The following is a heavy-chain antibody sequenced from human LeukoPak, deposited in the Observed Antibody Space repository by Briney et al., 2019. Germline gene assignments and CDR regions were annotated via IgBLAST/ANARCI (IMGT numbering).Heavy chain of an antibody. V-gene: IGHV3-21*01. Sequence: PGGSLRLPCAASGFTFSSYSMNWVRQAPGKGLEWVSSISSSSSYIYYADSVKGRFTISRDNAKNSLYLQMNSLRAEDTAVYYCARDSMGYYDSSGYSWGQGTLVTVSS. CDR2: ISSSSSYI. D-gene: IGHD3-22*01. CDR1: GFTFSSYS. CDR3: ARDSMGYYDSSGYS. J-gene: IGHJ5*02.